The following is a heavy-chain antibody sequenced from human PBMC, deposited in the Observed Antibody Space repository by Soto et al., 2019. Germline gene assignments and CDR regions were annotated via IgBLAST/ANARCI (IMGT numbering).Heavy chain of an antibody. Sequence: SGTLSLTCTCSGGSISRYYWSWIRQPAGKGLEWIGRIYTSGSTNYNPSLKSRVTMSVDTSKNQFSLKLSSVTAADTAVYYCARWGSYYSYGMDLWGQGTTVTVYS. D-gene: IGHD3-16*01. CDR3: ARWGSYYSYGMDL. CDR1: GGSISRYY. V-gene: IGHV4-4*07. CDR2: IYTSGST. J-gene: IGHJ6*02.